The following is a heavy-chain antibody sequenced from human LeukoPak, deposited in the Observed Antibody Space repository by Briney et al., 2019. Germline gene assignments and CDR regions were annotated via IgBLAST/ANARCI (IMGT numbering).Heavy chain of an antibody. Sequence: GGSLRLSCAASGFTFSSYGMNWVRQAPGKGLEWVSYISSSGSTIYYADSVKGRFTISRDNAKNSLYLQMTSLRAEDTAVYYCARSITIIRGVSTPYYYYMDVWGKGTTVTISS. D-gene: IGHD3-10*01. J-gene: IGHJ6*03. CDR1: GFTFSSYG. CDR3: ARSITIIRGVSTPYYYYMDV. CDR2: ISSSGSTI. V-gene: IGHV3-48*04.